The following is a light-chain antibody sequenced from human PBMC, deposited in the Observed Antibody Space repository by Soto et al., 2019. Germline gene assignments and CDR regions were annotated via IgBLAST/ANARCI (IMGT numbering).Light chain of an antibody. CDR2: GTS. CDR3: QQYGSSLFT. Sequence: EIVLTQSPGTLSLSPGERATLSCRASQSVSSKSLAWYQQKPGQAPRVLIYGTSIRDSGVPERFSGGGSGTDFTLTITRLEPEDFAVYYCQQYGSSLFTFGPWTKVDFK. V-gene: IGKV3-20*01. CDR1: QSVSSKS. J-gene: IGKJ3*01.